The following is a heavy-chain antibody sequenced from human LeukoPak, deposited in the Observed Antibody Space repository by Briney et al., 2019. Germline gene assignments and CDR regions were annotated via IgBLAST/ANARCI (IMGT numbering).Heavy chain of an antibody. CDR1: GFTVSSNY. Sequence: GGSLRLSCAASGFTVSSNYMSWVRQAPGKGLEWVSVIYSGGSTYYADSVKGRFTISRDNSKNTLYLQMNSLRAEDTAVYYCARVSCSSTSCYNAAFDIWGQGTMVTVSS. CDR3: ARVSCSSTSCYNAAFDI. CDR2: IYSGGST. V-gene: IGHV3-53*01. J-gene: IGHJ3*02. D-gene: IGHD2-2*02.